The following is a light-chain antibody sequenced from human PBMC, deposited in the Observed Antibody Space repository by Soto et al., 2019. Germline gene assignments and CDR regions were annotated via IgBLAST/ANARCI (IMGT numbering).Light chain of an antibody. CDR3: QHYRTS. CDR2: GAS. CDR1: QGVSSSY. J-gene: IGKJ4*01. V-gene: IGKV3-20*01. Sequence: EIVLTQSPGTLSLSPGERATLSCRASQGVSSSYLALYQQKPGQPPRLLIYGASSRATGIPDRFSGSGYGTDFTLTITRLEPEDFAVYYCQHYRTSFGGGTKVEIK.